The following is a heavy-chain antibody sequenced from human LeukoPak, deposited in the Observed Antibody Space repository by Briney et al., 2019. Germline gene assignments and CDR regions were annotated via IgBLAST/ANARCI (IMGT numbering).Heavy chain of an antibody. J-gene: IGHJ5*01. CDR3: ARRADSSGYFVS. CDR2: IYPGASDT. D-gene: IGHD3-22*01. CDR1: GYSFTSYW. Sequence: GGPLKISCKGSGYSFTSYWIAWLRQLPGKGLEWMGIIYPGASDTRYSPSFQGHVTISADKSISTAYLQWSSLKASDTAMYYCARRADSSGYFVSWGQGTLVTVSS. V-gene: IGHV5-51*01.